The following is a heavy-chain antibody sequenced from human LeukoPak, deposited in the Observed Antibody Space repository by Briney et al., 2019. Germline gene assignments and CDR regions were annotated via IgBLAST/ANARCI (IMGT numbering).Heavy chain of an antibody. CDR1: GGSISSGDYY. D-gene: IGHD2-15*01. J-gene: IGHJ3*02. CDR2: IYCSGST. V-gene: IGHV4-30-4*01. CDR3: ATPVVVEGAFDI. Sequence: SQTLSLTCTVSGGSISSGDYYWSWIRQPPGKGLEWIGYIYCSGSTYYNPSLKSRVTISVDTSKNQFSLKLSSVTAADTAVYYCATPVVVEGAFDIWGQGTMVTASS.